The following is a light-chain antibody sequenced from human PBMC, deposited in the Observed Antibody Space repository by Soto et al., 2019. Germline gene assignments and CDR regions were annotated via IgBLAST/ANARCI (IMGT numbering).Light chain of an antibody. J-gene: IGLJ2*01. CDR3: SSYAGSNNLV. CDR1: SSDVGGYNY. CDR2: EVS. V-gene: IGLV2-8*01. Sequence: QSALTQPPSASGSPGQSVTISCTGTSSDVGGYNYVSWYQQHPGKAPKLMIYEVSKRPSGVPDGFSGSKSGNTASLTVSGLQAEDEADYYGSSYAGSNNLVFGGGTQLTVL.